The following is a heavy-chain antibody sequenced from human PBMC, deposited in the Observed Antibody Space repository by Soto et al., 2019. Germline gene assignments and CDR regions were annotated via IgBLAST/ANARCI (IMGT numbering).Heavy chain of an antibody. Sequence: SETLSLTCTVSGSSISSSGYYWGWLRQPPGKGLVWIGSMFYGVSTYYNPSLKSRVTVSVDASKNQFSLNLSSVSAADTAVYYCARLPSRHLVDYWGQGTLVTVSS. CDR1: GSSISSSGYY. J-gene: IGHJ4*02. V-gene: IGHV4-39*01. CDR2: MFYGVST. D-gene: IGHD3-3*02. CDR3: ARLPSRHLVDY.